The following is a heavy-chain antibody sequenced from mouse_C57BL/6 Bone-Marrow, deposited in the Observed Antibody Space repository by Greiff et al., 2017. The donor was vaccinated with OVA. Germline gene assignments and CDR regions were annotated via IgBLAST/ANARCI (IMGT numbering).Heavy chain of an antibody. J-gene: IGHJ1*03. D-gene: IGHD1-1*01. CDR3: AREGITTVVASYWYFDV. Sequence: EVKLMESEGGLVQPGSSMKLSCTASGFTFSDYYMAWVRQVPEKGLEWVANINYDGSSTYYLDSLKSRFIISRDNAKNILYLQMSSLKSEDTATYYCAREGITTVVASYWYFDVWGTGTTVTVSS. CDR1: GFTFSDYY. CDR2: INYDGSST. V-gene: IGHV5-16*01.